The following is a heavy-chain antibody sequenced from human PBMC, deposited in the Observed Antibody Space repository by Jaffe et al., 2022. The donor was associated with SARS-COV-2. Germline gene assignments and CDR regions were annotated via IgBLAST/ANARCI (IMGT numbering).Heavy chain of an antibody. J-gene: IGHJ4*02. CDR3: ASSAAHSYGLLIY. Sequence: QVQLVESGGGVVQPGRSLRLSCAASGFTFSSYAMHWVRQAPGKGLEWVAVISYDGSNKYYADSVKGRFTISRDNSKNTLYLQMNSLRAEDTAVYYCASSAAHSYGLLIYWGQGTLVTVSS. D-gene: IGHD5-18*01. CDR2: ISYDGSNK. V-gene: IGHV3-30*04. CDR1: GFTFSSYA.